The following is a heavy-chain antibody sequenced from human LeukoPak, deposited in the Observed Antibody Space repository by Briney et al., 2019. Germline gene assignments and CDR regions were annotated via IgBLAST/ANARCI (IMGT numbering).Heavy chain of an antibody. Sequence: PSETLSLTCAVYGGSFSGNQWSWIRQSPGKGLEWIGEIIHSGSTNYNPSPKSRVTISVDTSKNQFSLKVRSVTAADTAVYYCARIYEEGFWSGKWTFDIWGQGTMVTVSS. V-gene: IGHV4-34*12. CDR3: ARIYEEGFWSGKWTFDI. CDR2: IIHSGST. D-gene: IGHD3-3*01. J-gene: IGHJ3*02. CDR1: GGSFSGNQ.